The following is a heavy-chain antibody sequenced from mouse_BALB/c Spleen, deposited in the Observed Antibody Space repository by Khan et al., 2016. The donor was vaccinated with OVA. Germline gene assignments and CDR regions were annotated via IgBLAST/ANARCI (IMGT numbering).Heavy chain of an antibody. Sequence: EVQLQESGPGLVKPSQSLSLTCTATGYSFTSDYAWYWIRQFPGDRLEWMGYISSSGSASYNPSLKSRISITRDKSKNPFFLQLKSVTAEDTAKYFCTRCLYYSYGYGLDYWGRGSSVTVSA. CDR2: ISSSGSA. J-gene: IGHJ4*01. CDR1: GYSFTSDYA. V-gene: IGHV3-2*02. D-gene: IGHD2-14*01. CDR3: TRCLYYSYGYGLDY.